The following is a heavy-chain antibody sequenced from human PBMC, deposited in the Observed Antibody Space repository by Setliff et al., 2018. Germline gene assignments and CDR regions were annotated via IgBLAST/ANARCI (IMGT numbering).Heavy chain of an antibody. D-gene: IGHD1-26*01. J-gene: IGHJ3*02. CDR2: IYYSGST. Sequence: SETLSLTCTVSGGSISSGDYYWSWIRQPPGKGLEWIGYIYYSGSTYYNPSLKSRVTISVDTSKNQFSLKLSSVTAADTAVYYCARCWDLVRVNAFDIWGQGSLVTVSS. CDR1: GGSISSGDYY. V-gene: IGHV4-30-4*08. CDR3: ARCWDLVRVNAFDI.